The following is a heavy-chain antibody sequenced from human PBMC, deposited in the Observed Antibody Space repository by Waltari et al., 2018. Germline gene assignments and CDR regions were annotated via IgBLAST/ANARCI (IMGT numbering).Heavy chain of an antibody. CDR3: AKFIGSQWD. J-gene: IGHJ4*02. V-gene: IGHV3-23*01. Sequence: EVQLLESGGGLVQPGGSLRLSGAASGVPFSAYAMCWVRQVPGKGLEWVSSISGSSAHIYYTDSVRGRFTISRDSSKNTLYLQMNNVRAEDTAVYYCAKFIGSQWDWGQGTLVTVSS. D-gene: IGHD3-10*01. CDR1: GVPFSAYA. CDR2: ISGSSAHI.